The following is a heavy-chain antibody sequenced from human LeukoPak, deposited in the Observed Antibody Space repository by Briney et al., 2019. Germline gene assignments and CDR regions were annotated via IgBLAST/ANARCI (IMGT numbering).Heavy chain of an antibody. D-gene: IGHD3-10*01. J-gene: IGHJ3*02. CDR2: IIPIFGTA. V-gene: IGHV1-69*05. CDR1: GGTFSSYA. Sequence: SVKVSCKASGGTFSSYAISWVRQAPGQGLEWMGRIIPIFGTANYAQKFQGRVTITTDESTSTAYMELSSLRSEDTAVYYCARRVYDSGDAFDISGQGTMVTVSS. CDR3: ARRVYDSGDAFDI.